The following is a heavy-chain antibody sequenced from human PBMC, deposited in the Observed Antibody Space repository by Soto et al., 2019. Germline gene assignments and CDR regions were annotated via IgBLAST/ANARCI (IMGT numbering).Heavy chain of an antibody. Sequence: ASVKVSCKASGFTFTSHGISWVRQAPGQGLEWLGLIIIYNGKTDYAQKLQGRVTMTTDKSTSTAYMELRSLRSDDTAVYYCARDRFGDFDYWGQGTLVTVSS. CDR3: ARDRFGDFDY. CDR2: IIIYNGKT. D-gene: IGHD3-10*01. J-gene: IGHJ4*02. CDR1: GFTFTSHG. V-gene: IGHV1-18*01.